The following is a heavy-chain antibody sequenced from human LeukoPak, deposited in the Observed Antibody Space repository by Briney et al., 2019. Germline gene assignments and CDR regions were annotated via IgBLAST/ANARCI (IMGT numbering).Heavy chain of an antibody. V-gene: IGHV4-39*07. D-gene: IGHD2-2*01. Sequence: SETLSLTCTVSGGSISSSSYYWGWIRQPPGKGLEWIGSIYYSGSTYYNPSLKSRVTISVDTSKNQFSLKLSSVTAADTAVYYCARDVRRVVPALNWFDPWGRGTLVTVSS. CDR2: IYYSGST. J-gene: IGHJ5*02. CDR1: GGSISSSSYY. CDR3: ARDVRRVVPALNWFDP.